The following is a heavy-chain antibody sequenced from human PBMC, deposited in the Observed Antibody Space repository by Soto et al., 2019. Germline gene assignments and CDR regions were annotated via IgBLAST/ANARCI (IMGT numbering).Heavy chain of an antibody. CDR2: IYPGDSDT. CDR3: ARLPGVRGVFDGFNV. V-gene: IGHV5-51*01. CDR1: GYSFAGYW. D-gene: IGHD3-10*01. Sequence: GESLKISCKASGYSFAGYWIGWVRQMPGKGLDWMGVIYPGDSDTRYSPSFHGQVTISADKSISTAYLQWSSLKASDTAMYFCARLPGVRGVFDGFNVWGQGTMVTVSS. J-gene: IGHJ3*01.